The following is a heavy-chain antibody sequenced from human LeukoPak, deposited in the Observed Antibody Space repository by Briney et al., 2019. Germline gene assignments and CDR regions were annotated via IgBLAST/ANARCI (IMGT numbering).Heavy chain of an antibody. V-gene: IGHV1-18*01. D-gene: IGHD2-15*01. Sequence: GASVKVSCKASGYTFTSYGISWARQAPGQGLEWMGWISAYNGNTNYAQKLQGRVTMTTDTSTSTAYMELRSLRSDDTAVYYCASTKETEYCSGGSCYLGYWGQGTLVTVSS. CDR3: ASTKETEYCSGGSCYLGY. CDR1: GYTFTSYG. CDR2: ISAYNGNT. J-gene: IGHJ4*02.